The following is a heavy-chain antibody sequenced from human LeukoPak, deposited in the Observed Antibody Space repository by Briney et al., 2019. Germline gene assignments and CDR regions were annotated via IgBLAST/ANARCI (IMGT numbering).Heavy chain of an antibody. Sequence: GESLQISCKGSGYSFTSYWIGWVRQMPGKGLEWMGIIYPGDSDTRCSPSFQGQVTISADKSISTACLQWSSLKASDTAMYYCARQDWYGDYVSWFDPWGQGTLVTVSS. V-gene: IGHV5-51*01. CDR3: ARQDWYGDYVSWFDP. CDR2: IYPGDSDT. D-gene: IGHD4-17*01. CDR1: GYSFTSYW. J-gene: IGHJ5*02.